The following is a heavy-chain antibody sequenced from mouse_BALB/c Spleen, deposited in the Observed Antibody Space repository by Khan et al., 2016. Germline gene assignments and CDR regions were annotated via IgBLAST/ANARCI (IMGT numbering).Heavy chain of an antibody. CDR2: INPNTGYT. Sequence: QVQLKQSGAELAKPGASVKMSCKASGYTFTSYWMHWVKQRPGQGLEWIGYINPNTGYTEFIQKFKDKATLTADKSSSTVYMQLSSLTSEDSAVYYCARWVMITTIAYWGQGTLVTVSA. J-gene: IGHJ3*01. D-gene: IGHD2-4*01. V-gene: IGHV1-7*01. CDR1: GYTFTSYW. CDR3: ARWVMITTIAY.